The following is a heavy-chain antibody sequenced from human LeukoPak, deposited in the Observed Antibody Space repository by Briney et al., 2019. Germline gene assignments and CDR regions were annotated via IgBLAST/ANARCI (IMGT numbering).Heavy chain of an antibody. J-gene: IGHJ5*02. CDR1: GYSSTSYW. Sequence: PGGSLRLSCKGSGYSSTSYWIGWVRQMPGKGLEWMGIIYPGDSDTRYSPSFQGQVTISADKSISTAYLQWSSLKASDTAMYYCARRPDYGDRAWGQGTLVTVSS. D-gene: IGHD4-17*01. CDR2: IYPGDSDT. V-gene: IGHV5-51*01. CDR3: ARRPDYGDRA.